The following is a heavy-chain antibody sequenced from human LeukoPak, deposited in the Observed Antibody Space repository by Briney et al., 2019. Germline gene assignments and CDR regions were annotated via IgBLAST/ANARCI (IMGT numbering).Heavy chain of an antibody. V-gene: IGHV3-64D*06. D-gene: IGHD3-9*01. CDR2: VSSNGGST. CDR3: VKWGDYDVLTNYYVPDY. J-gene: IGHJ4*02. Sequence: PGGSLRLSCSASGFTFSSYAMHWVRQAPGKGLEYVSAVSSNGGSTYYADSVKGRFTISRDNSKNTLYLQMSSLRAEDTAVYYCVKWGDYDVLTNYYVPDYWGQGSLVTVSS. CDR1: GFTFSSYA.